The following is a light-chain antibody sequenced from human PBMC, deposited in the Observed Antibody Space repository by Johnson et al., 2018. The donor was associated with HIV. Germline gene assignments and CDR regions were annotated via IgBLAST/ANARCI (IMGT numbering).Light chain of an antibody. CDR3: GIWDASLSPLYV. V-gene: IGLV1-51*02. CDR1: SSNIENYF. Sequence: QPVLTQPPSVSAAPGQRVNISCSGNSSNIENYFVSWYQQLPGAAPTLLIYEDNKRPSGIPDRFSGSKSGATATLGITGLQTGDEADYYCGIWDASLSPLYVFGTGTTITVL. J-gene: IGLJ1*01. CDR2: EDN.